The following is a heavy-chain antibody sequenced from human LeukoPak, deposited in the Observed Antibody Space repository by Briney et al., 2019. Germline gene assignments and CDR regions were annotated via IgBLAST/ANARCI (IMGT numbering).Heavy chain of an antibody. CDR3: AKDRGDYTDWLDP. V-gene: IGHV3-30*18. CDR1: GFTLSDYY. CDR2: ISYDGSNK. D-gene: IGHD4-17*01. J-gene: IGHJ5*02. Sequence: AGGSLRLSCAASGFTLSDYYMSWIRQAPGKGLEWVAVISYDGSNKYYADSVKGRFTISRDNSKNTLYLLMNSPRPEDTAVYYCAKDRGDYTDWLDPWGQGTLVTVSS.